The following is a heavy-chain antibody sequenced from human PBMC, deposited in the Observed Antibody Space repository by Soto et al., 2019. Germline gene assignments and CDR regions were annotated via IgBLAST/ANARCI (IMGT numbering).Heavy chain of an antibody. CDR2: IIPIFGTA. Sequence: QVQLVQSGAEVKKPGSSVKVSCKASGGTFSSYAITWVRQAPGQGLEWMGGIIPIFGTANYAQKIQARVTITADESTGTAYMKLSSLRSEDTAVYYCARDRGPSSGYYPYWFDPWGQGALVTVSS. CDR1: GGTFSSYA. D-gene: IGHD3-22*01. CDR3: ARDRGPSSGYYPYWFDP. J-gene: IGHJ5*02. V-gene: IGHV1-69*12.